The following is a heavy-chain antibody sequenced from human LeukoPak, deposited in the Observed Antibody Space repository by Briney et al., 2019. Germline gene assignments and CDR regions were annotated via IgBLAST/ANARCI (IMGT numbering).Heavy chain of an antibody. V-gene: IGHV4-34*01. CDR2: INHSGST. CDR1: GGSFSGYY. D-gene: IGHD6-13*01. Sequence: SETLSLTCAVYGGSFSGYYWSWIRQPPGKGLEWIGEINHSGSTNYNPSLKSRVTISVDTSKNQFSLKLSSVTAADTAVYYCARMKYSSSWSLVDYWGQGTLVTVSS. J-gene: IGHJ4*02. CDR3: ARMKYSSSWSLVDY.